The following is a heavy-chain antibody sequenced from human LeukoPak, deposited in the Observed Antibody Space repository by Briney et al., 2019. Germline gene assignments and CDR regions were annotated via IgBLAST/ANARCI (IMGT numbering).Heavy chain of an antibody. V-gene: IGHV4-39*07. J-gene: IGHJ4*02. CDR1: GDSTYNSIYY. CDR2: IDYSGST. CDR3: AREYILYRSGWFLDY. D-gene: IGHD6-19*01. Sequence: SETLSLTCTVSGDSTYNSIYYWAWIRQPPGKGLEWIGSIDYSGSTHYNPSLESRATISIDTSKQQFSLKLSSVTAADTAVYYCAREYILYRSGWFLDYWGQGTVVTV.